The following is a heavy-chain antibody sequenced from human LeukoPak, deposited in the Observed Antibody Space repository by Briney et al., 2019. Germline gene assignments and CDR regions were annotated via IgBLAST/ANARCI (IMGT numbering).Heavy chain of an antibody. D-gene: IGHD2-2*01. Sequence: GRSLRLSCAASGFTFSSYAMHWVRQAPGKGLEWVAVISYDGSNKYYADSVKGRFTISRDNSKNTLYLQMNSLRAEDTAVYYCARDLAFCSSTRCYHYYFFYGMDVWGQGTTVTVSS. J-gene: IGHJ6*02. CDR2: ISYDGSNK. CDR1: GFTFSSYA. V-gene: IGHV3-30-3*01. CDR3: ARDLAFCSSTRCYHYYFFYGMDV.